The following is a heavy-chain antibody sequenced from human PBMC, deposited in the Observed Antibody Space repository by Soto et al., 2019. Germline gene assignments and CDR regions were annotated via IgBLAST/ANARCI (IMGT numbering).Heavy chain of an antibody. J-gene: IGHJ6*03. Sequence: PSETLSLTCAVYGGSFSGYYWSWIRQPPGKGLEWIGEINHSGSTNYNPSLKSRVTISVDTSKNQFSLKLSSVTAADTAVYYCARGGTDFGVVIPYYYYYHMDVWGKGTTVTVSS. D-gene: IGHD3-3*01. CDR1: GGSFSGYY. V-gene: IGHV4-34*01. CDR3: ARGGTDFGVVIPYYYYYHMDV. CDR2: INHSGST.